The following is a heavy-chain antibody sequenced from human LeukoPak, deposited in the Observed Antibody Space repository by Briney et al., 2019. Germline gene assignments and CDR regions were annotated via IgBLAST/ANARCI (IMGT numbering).Heavy chain of an antibody. CDR1: GFTFSSYT. J-gene: IGHJ4*02. V-gene: IGHV3-21*01. D-gene: IGHD3-22*01. Sequence: GESLRLSCAASGFTFSSYTMNWVRQAPGKGLEWVSSISFTTSYKYYADSVKGRFTISRDNSKNTLYLQMNSLRAEDTAVYYCARENYDSSGYFREYYFDYWGQGTLVTVSS. CDR2: ISFTTSYK. CDR3: ARENYDSSGYFREYYFDY.